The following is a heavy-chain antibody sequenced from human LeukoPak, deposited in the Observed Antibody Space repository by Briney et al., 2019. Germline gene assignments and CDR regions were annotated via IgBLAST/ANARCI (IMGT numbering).Heavy chain of an antibody. CDR1: GGSISSGSYY. V-gene: IGHV4-61*02. Sequence: SETLSLTCTVSGGSISSGSYYWSWIRQPAGKGLEWIGRIYTSGSTNYNPSLKSRVTISVDTSKNQFSLKLSSVTAADTAVYYCARDRSIVATLNWFDPWGQGTLVTVSS. CDR2: IYTSGST. D-gene: IGHD5-12*01. CDR3: ARDRSIVATLNWFDP. J-gene: IGHJ5*02.